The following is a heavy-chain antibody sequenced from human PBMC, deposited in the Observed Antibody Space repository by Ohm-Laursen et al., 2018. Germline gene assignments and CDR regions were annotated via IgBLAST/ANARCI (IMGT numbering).Heavy chain of an antibody. CDR3: ARGFSGWWGRIDY. CDR2: INRSRST. Sequence: SETLSLTCAVYGGSFSGYYWNWIRQPPGKGLEWIGEINRSRSTKYNSSFKSRVTISVDTSKNQFSLKLSSVTAADTAVYYCARGFSGWWGRIDYWGQGILVTGSS. V-gene: IGHV4-34*01. J-gene: IGHJ4*02. CDR1: GGSFSGYY. D-gene: IGHD6-19*01.